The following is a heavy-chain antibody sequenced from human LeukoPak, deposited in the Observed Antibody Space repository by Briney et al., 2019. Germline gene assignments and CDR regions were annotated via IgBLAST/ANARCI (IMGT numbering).Heavy chain of an antibody. Sequence: GGSLRLSCAASGFTFSSYWMSWVRQAPGKGLEWVANIKQDGSEKYYVDSVKGRFTISRDNAKNSLYLKMNSLRAEDRAVYYCARGGYSSGWIYNWFDPWGQGTLVTVSS. CDR1: GFTFSSYW. CDR3: ARGGYSSGWIYNWFDP. D-gene: IGHD6-19*01. V-gene: IGHV3-7*01. J-gene: IGHJ5*02. CDR2: IKQDGSEK.